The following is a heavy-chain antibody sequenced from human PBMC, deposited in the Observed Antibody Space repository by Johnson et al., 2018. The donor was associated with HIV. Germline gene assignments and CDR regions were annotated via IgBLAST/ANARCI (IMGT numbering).Heavy chain of an antibody. Sequence: EMQLVESGGGLVQPGGSLRLSCAASGFTFSSYWMSWVRQAPGKGLEWVANIKQDGSEKYYVDSVKGRFTISRDNAKNSLYLQMNSLRAEDTAVYYCTTDIPVIVLGGPDIWGQGTMVTVSS. D-gene: IGHD2-8*02. J-gene: IGHJ3*02. CDR1: GFTFSSYW. CDR3: TTDIPVIVLGGPDI. V-gene: IGHV3-7*01. CDR2: IKQDGSEK.